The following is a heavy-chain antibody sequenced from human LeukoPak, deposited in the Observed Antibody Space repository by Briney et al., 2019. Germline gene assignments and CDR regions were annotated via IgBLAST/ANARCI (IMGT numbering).Heavy chain of an antibody. CDR2: ISYDGSNK. CDR1: GFTFSGYP. V-gene: IGHV3-30-3*01. Sequence: PGKSLRLSCAASGFTFSGYPIHWVRQAPGKGLEWVAVISYDGSNKYYADSVKGRFTISRDNSKNTLYLQMNSLRAEDTAVYYCAREIAVAEAIDYWGQGTLVTVSS. J-gene: IGHJ4*02. CDR3: AREIAVAEAIDY. D-gene: IGHD6-19*01.